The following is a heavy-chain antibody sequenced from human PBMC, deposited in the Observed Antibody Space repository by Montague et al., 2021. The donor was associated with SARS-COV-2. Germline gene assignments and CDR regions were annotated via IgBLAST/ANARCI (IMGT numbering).Heavy chain of an antibody. J-gene: IGHJ5*02. CDR2: IYANGNF. CDR1: GDSITPYGDSIGGYF. Sequence: SETLSLTCSVSGDSITPYGDSIGGYFWSWIRQPAGKGLEWIGRIYANGNFDYNPSLNSRVSMSMDTSKQEFSMRLISVTAADTAVYYCARDAHYFGPGRENHGAFDPRGQGILVTVSS. V-gene: IGHV4-4*07. CDR3: ARDAHYFGPGRENHGAFDP. D-gene: IGHD2/OR15-2a*01.